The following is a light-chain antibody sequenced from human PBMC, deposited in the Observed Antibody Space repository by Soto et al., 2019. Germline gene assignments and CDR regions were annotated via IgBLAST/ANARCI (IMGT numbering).Light chain of an antibody. J-gene: IGLJ3*02. CDR2: GNI. V-gene: IGLV1-47*02. CDR3: ASWDDILIGVV. Sequence: QPVLTQPPSASGTPGQSVTISCSGSRSNIGDNYVYWYRQLPGTAPTLVIYGNIQRPSGVPDRFSGSRSGTSASLTISGLRSEDEADYYCASWDDILIGVVFGGGTKLTVL. CDR1: RSNIGDNY.